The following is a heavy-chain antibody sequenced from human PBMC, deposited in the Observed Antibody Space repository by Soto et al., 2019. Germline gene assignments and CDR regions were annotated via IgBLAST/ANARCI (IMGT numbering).Heavy chain of an antibody. CDR3: AGAPNWAYFYF. Sequence: PSETLSLTCTVSSGSISTYYWSWIRQPPGKGLEWIGYIYYTGSTNYNPSLKTRVAISMDTSKNQFSLNLSSVTAADTAVYYCAGAPNWAYFYFLGLGTLVTVSS. CDR2: IYYTGST. D-gene: IGHD7-27*01. CDR1: SGSISTYY. J-gene: IGHJ4*02. V-gene: IGHV4-59*01.